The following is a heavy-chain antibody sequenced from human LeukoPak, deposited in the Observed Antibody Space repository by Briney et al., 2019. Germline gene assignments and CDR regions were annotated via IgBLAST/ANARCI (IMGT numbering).Heavy chain of an antibody. V-gene: IGHV4-34*01. CDR1: GGSFSGYY. CDR2: INHSGST. J-gene: IGHJ3*02. Sequence: KPSETLSLTCAVYGGSFSGYYWSWIRQPPGKGLEWLGEINHSGSTNYNPSLKSRVTISVDTSKNQFSLKLSSVTAADTAVYYCARVNGYCSGGSCYDAFDIWGQGTMVTVSS. D-gene: IGHD2-15*01. CDR3: ARVNGYCSGGSCYDAFDI.